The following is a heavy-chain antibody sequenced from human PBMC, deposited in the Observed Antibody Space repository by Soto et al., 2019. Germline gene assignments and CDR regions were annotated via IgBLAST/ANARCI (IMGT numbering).Heavy chain of an antibody. Sequence: PSETLSLTCSVSGGSISSDYWSWIRQPPGKGLEWIGYTYYSGSTNYNPSLKSRVTISADTSKNQFSLKLSSVTAADTAVYYCARIGYYDSSGYSLGPFDYWGQGTLVTVS. CDR2: TYYSGST. CDR1: GGSISSDY. J-gene: IGHJ4*02. D-gene: IGHD3-22*01. CDR3: ARIGYYDSSGYSLGPFDY. V-gene: IGHV4-59*01.